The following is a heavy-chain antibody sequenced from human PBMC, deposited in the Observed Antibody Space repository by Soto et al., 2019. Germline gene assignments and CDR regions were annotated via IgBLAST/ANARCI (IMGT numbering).Heavy chain of an antibody. CDR2: IYYSGST. J-gene: IGHJ3*02. CDR1: GGSVSSSGYQ. CDR3: ARDSGITAFDM. D-gene: IGHD3-10*01. Sequence: QVQLQESGPGRVKPSEILSLICTVSGGSVSSSGYQWNWIRQPPGKGLEWIGDIYYSGSTIYNPSLKSRVTISVDTSKNQFSLKLSSVTAADTAVYFCARDSGITAFDMWGQGTMVTVSS. V-gene: IGHV4-61*08.